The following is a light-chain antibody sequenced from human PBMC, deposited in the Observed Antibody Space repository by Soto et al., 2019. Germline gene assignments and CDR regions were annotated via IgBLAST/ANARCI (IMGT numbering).Light chain of an antibody. Sequence: QSVLTQPASVSGCPGQSITISCTGTITDVGSSNYVSWYKQHPGKAPKLMIYDVSNRPSGVSNRFSGSKSGNTASLTISGLQAEDEADYYCSSYTTTSTWVFGGGTKLTVL. CDR3: SSYTTTSTWV. V-gene: IGLV2-14*01. J-gene: IGLJ2*01. CDR2: DVS. CDR1: ITDVGSSNY.